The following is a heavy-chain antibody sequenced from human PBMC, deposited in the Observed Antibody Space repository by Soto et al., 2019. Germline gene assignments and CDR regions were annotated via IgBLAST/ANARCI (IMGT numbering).Heavy chain of an antibody. J-gene: IGHJ4*02. CDR3: AKDTIHYGSGSSVFDY. CDR2: ISWNSGSI. V-gene: IGHV3-9*01. CDR1: GFTFDDYA. D-gene: IGHD3-10*01. Sequence: PGGSLRLSCAASGFTFDDYAMHWVRQAPGKGLEWVSGISWNSGSIGYADSVKGRFTISRDNAKNSLYLQMNSLRAEDTALYYCAKDTIHYGSGSSVFDYWGQGTLVTVSS.